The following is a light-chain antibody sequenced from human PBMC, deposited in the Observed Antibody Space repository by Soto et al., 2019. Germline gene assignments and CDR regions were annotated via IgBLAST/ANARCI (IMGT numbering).Light chain of an antibody. CDR2: GVS. J-gene: IGLJ2*01. CDR1: SSDVGNYNL. Sequence: QSALTQPASVSGSPGQSITISCTGTSSDVGNYNLVSWYQQYPGKAPKLMIFGVSERPSGVSNRFSGSKSGNTASLTISGLQAEDEADYYCCSYAGPTTFVIFGGGTQLTVL. V-gene: IGLV2-23*02. CDR3: CSYAGPTTFVI.